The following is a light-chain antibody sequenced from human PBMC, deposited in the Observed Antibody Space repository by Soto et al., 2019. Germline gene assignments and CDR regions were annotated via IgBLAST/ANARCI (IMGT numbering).Light chain of an antibody. Sequence: EIVVTQSPATLSVSPGERVTLSCRASQSVSSSLAWYQQRPGQAPRLLIYDTSTRAAGIAARFSGSGSGTEVTLTISSLQSEDAAVYYCQQYVHWPPGAFGQGTTVEIK. CDR2: DTS. J-gene: IGKJ1*01. CDR3: QQYVHWPPGA. V-gene: IGKV3-15*01. CDR1: QSVSSS.